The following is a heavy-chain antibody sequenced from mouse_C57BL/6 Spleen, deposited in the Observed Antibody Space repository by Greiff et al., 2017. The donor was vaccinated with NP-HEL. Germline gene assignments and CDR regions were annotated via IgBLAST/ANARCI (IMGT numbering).Heavy chain of an antibody. CDR2: IYPGDGDT. CDR1: GYAFSSSW. J-gene: IGHJ3*01. V-gene: IGHV1-82*01. D-gene: IGHD3-2*02. CDR3: ARSPDSSGPWFAY. Sequence: QVQLKQSGPELVKPGASVKISCKASGYAFSSSWMNWVKQRPGKGLEWIGRIYPGDGDTNYNGKFKGKATLTADKSSSTAYMQLSSLTSEDSAVYFCARSPDSSGPWFAYWGQGTLVTVSA.